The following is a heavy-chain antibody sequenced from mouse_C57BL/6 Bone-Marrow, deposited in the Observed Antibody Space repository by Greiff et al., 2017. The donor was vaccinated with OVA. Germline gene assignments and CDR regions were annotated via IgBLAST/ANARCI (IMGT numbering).Heavy chain of an antibody. CDR3: ARLEPSYWYFDV. CDR2: IYPGSGST. Sequence: QVQLQQPGAELVKPGASVKMSCKASGYTFTSYWITWVKQRPGQGLEWIGDIYPGSGSTNYNEKFKSKATLTVDTSSSTAYMQLSSLTSEDAAVYYCARLEPSYWYFDVWGTGTTVTVSS. CDR1: GYTFTSYW. V-gene: IGHV1-55*01. J-gene: IGHJ1*03.